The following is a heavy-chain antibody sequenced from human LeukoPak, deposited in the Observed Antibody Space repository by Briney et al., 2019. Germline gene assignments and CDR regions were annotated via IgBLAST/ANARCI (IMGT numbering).Heavy chain of an antibody. Sequence: VESLKTSCKGSGYNFTSYWIGWVRQMPGKDLEWMGIIYPGDSDSRLSPSLQGQVTISADKSISTAYLQWNSLKASDTAMYYCARGHHVVVATATWASDAFDLWGQGTMVTVSS. J-gene: IGHJ3*01. D-gene: IGHD2-21*02. V-gene: IGHV5-51*01. CDR1: GYNFTSYW. CDR3: ARGHHVVVATATWASDAFDL. CDR2: IYPGDSDS.